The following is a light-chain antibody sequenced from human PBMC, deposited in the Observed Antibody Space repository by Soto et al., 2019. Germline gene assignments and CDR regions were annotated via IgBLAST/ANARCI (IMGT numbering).Light chain of an antibody. CDR1: QSVLYSSNNKNY. Sequence: DIVMTQSPDSLAVSLGERATINCRSSQSVLYSSNNKNYLAWYQQKPGQPTNLLIYWASTRESGVPDRFSGSGSGTDFTLTISILQAEDVAVYYCQQYYSTPYTFGQGTKLEIK. J-gene: IGKJ2*01. V-gene: IGKV4-1*01. CDR2: WAS. CDR3: QQYYSTPYT.